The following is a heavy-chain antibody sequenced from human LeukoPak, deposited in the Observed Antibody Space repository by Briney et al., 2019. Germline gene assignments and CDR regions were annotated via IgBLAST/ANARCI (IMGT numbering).Heavy chain of an antibody. J-gene: IGHJ4*02. D-gene: IGHD3-10*01. CDR2: IYYSGST. CDR3: ARHRSDLGYYYGSGSYWCFDY. Sequence: SETLSLTCTVSGGSISSSSYYWGWIRQPPGKGLEWIGSIYYSGSTYYNPSLKSRVTISVDTSKNQFSLKLSSVTAADTAVYYCARHRSDLGYYYGSGSYWCFDYWGQGTLVTVSS. CDR1: GGSISSSSYY. V-gene: IGHV4-39*01.